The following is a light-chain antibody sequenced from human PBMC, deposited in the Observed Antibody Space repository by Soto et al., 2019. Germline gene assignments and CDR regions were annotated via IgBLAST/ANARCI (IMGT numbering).Light chain of an antibody. CDR3: QQYNSYPLT. CDR1: QTVSIY. Sequence: IQMTQSPSSLSASVADRFTITCRASQTVSIYLNWYRQKPGKAPKLLIYKASSLESGVPSRFSGSGSGTEFTLTISSLQPDDFATYYCQQYNSYPLTFGGGTKVDIK. V-gene: IGKV1-5*03. J-gene: IGKJ4*01. CDR2: KAS.